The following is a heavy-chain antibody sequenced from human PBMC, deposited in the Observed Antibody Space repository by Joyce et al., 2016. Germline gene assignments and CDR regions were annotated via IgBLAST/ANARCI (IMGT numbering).Heavy chain of an antibody. V-gene: IGHV1-18*01. Sequence: QVQLVQSGSEVKKPGASVEVSCKASGYIFTPYGISWVRQAPGQGFEWMGWISAHHGNTKYAQKFQGRVTMTIDTSTSTAYMELESLRSDDTAVYYCARDIHYYNSSGYYWGAFDIWGQGTMVSVSS. CDR1: GYIFTPYG. CDR3: ARDIHYYNSSGYYWGAFDI. D-gene: IGHD3-22*01. CDR2: ISAHHGNT. J-gene: IGHJ3*02.